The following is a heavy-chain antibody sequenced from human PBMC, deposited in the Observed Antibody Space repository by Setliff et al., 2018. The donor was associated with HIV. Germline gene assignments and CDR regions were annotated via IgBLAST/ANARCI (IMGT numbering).Heavy chain of an antibody. V-gene: IGHV1-8*03. D-gene: IGHD3-16*01. CDR3: TRDSGGGALGSAPDY. CDR1: GYSFATYD. Sequence: ASVKVSCKTSGYSFATYDINWVRQAAGQGLEWMGWMNPNNGQTGYAQRFQGRVTFTRDTSISTAYMELSGLRSDDTAVYYCTRDSGGGALGSAPDYWGPGTRVTVSS. J-gene: IGHJ4*02. CDR2: MNPNNGQT.